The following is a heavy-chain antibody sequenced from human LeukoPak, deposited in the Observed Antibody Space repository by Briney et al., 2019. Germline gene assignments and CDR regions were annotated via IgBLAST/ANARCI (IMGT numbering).Heavy chain of an antibody. CDR3: ARQRSTFGFDY. CDR2: IYYSGST. V-gene: IGHV4-39*01. Sequence: SETLSLTCTVSGGSISSRSYYWGWIRQPPGKGLEWIGGIYYSGSTYYNPSLKSRVTISVDTSKNQFSLKLSSVTAADTAVYYCARQRSTFGFDYWGQGTLVTVSS. J-gene: IGHJ4*02. D-gene: IGHD2/OR15-2a*01. CDR1: GGSISSRSYY.